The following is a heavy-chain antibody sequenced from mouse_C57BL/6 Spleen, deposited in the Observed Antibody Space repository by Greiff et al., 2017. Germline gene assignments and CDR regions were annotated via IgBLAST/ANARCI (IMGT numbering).Heavy chain of an antibody. CDR2: IRLKSDNYAT. CDR3: TGSYGYDVRTWFAY. V-gene: IGHV6-3*01. D-gene: IGHD2-2*01. Sequence: EVMLVESGGGLVQPGGSMKLSCVASGFTFSNYWMNWVRQSPEKGLEWVAQIRLKSDNYATHYAGSVKGRFTISRDDSKSSVYLQMNNLRAEDTGIYYCTGSYGYDVRTWFAYWGQGTLVTVSA. CDR1: GFTFSNYW. J-gene: IGHJ3*01.